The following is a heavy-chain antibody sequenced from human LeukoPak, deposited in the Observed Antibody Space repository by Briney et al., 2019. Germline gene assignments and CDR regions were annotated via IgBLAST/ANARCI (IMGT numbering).Heavy chain of an antibody. CDR1: GYTFTTYG. V-gene: IGHV1-18*04. J-gene: IGHJ4*02. Sequence: ASVKVSCKGSGYTFTTYGISWVRQAPGQGLEWMGWITTYNGKTHYAQKFQGRVTMTADTSTRTVSMELRSLRFDDTAVYYCARDAGGSGYDVLDYWGQGTLVTVSS. D-gene: IGHD3-22*01. CDR3: ARDAGGSGYDVLDY. CDR2: ITTYNGKT.